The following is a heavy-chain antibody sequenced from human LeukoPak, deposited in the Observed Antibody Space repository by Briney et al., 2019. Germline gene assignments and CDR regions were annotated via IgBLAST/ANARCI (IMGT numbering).Heavy chain of an antibody. CDR2: ISSSSSYI. D-gene: IGHD3-10*01. V-gene: IGHV3-21*01. J-gene: IGHJ4*02. CDR1: GFTFSNAW. CDR3: AKEDPKLGSSFDY. Sequence: GGSLRLSCAASGFTFSNAWMNWVRQAPGKGLEWVSSISSSSSYIYYADSVKGRFTISRDNSKNTLYLQMNSLRAEDTAVYYCAKEDPKLGSSFDYWGQGTLVTVSS.